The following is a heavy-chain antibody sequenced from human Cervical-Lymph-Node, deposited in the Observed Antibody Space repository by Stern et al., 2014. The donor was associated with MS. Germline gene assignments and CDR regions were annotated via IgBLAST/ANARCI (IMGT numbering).Heavy chain of an antibody. Sequence: EVQLVESGGGLVKPGGSLRLSCAASGFTFSSYSMNWVRQAPGKGLAWVSSISSSSSYIYYADSVKGRFTISRDNAKNSLYLQMNSLRAEDTAVYYCARDLSGYDVAPPYYYYGMDVWGQGTTVTVSS. CDR2: ISSSSSYI. CDR3: ARDLSGYDVAPPYYYYGMDV. CDR1: GFTFSSYS. J-gene: IGHJ6*02. V-gene: IGHV3-21*01. D-gene: IGHD5-12*01.